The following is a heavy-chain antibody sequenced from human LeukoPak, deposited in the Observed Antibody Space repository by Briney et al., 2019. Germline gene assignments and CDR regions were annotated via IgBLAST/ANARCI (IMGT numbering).Heavy chain of an antibody. CDR3: ARDRVSLATTSLDT. CDR1: GFIFSDYH. D-gene: IGHD1-1*01. J-gene: IGHJ5*02. V-gene: IGHV3-11*01. CDR2: SSNSGITA. Sequence: PGGSLRLSCAASGFIFSDYHMSWIRQAPGKGLEWISYSSNSGITAYYADSVKGRFTISRDNAKHSLYLQMNNLRAEDTAVYYCARDRVSLATTSLDTWGQGTRSPSPQ.